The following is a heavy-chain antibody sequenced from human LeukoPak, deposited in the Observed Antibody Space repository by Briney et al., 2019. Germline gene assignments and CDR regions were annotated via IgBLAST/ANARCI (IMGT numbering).Heavy chain of an antibody. CDR2: IYYSGNT. D-gene: IGHD3/OR15-3a*01. CDR3: ARQTGSGLFILP. V-gene: IGHV4-39*01. Sequence: WIRQPPGKGLEWIGSIYYSGNTYYNASLKSQVSISIDTSKNQFSLRLTSVTAADTAVYYCARQTGSGLFILPGGQGTLVTVSS. J-gene: IGHJ4*02.